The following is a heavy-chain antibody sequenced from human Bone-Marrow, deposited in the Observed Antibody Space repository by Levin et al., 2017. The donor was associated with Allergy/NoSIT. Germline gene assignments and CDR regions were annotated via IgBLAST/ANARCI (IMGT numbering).Heavy chain of an antibody. CDR1: GFTFSSYG. CDR3: ARGSITMVRVPSGGMDV. J-gene: IGHJ6*02. D-gene: IGHD3-10*01. CDR2: IWYDGSNK. V-gene: IGHV3-33*01. Sequence: GESLKISCAASGFTFSSYGMHWVRQAPGKGLEWVAVIWYDGSNKYYADSVKGRFTISRDNSKNTLYLQMNSLRAEDTAVYYCARGSITMVRVPSGGMDVWGQGTTVTVSS.